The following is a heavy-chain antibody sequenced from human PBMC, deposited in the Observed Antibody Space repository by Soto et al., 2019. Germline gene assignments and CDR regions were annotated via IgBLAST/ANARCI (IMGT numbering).Heavy chain of an antibody. J-gene: IGHJ4*02. Sequence: EVQLLESGGGLVKPGGSLRLSCGVSGFTFSNAWMSWVRQAPGKGLEWVGRIKRTTDGGTTDYASPVKGRFTISRDDSKNTLYLQMNSLKTDDTAVYYCTTALTTVTTLGYWGQGTLGTVSS. V-gene: IGHV3-15*01. CDR1: GFTFSNAW. CDR3: TTALTTVTTLGY. D-gene: IGHD4-17*01. CDR2: IKRTTDGGTT.